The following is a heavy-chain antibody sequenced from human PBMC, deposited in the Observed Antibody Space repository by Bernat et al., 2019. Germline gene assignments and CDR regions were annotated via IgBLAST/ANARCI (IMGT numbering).Heavy chain of an antibody. J-gene: IGHJ2*01. V-gene: IGHV3-7*01. Sequence: EVQLVESGGGFVQPGGSLRLSCAVSGFTFSSHWMSWVRQAPGKGLEWVANIKQDGSEKYYVDSLKGRFTISRDKAKNSLYLQMNSLRVEDTAVYYCARRYQDTTGYWYFDLWGRGTLVTVSS. D-gene: IGHD2-8*01. CDR1: GFTFSSHW. CDR3: ARRYQDTTGYWYFDL. CDR2: IKQDGSEK.